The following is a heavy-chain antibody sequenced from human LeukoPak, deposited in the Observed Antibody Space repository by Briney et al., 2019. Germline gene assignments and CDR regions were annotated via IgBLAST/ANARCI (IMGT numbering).Heavy chain of an antibody. V-gene: IGHV4-34*01. J-gene: IGHJ4*02. CDR2: INHSGTT. CDR1: GGSFNGYY. Sequence: PSETLSLTCTVYGGSFNGYYWSWIRQPLGEGLGWSGEINHSGTTNYNPSLRSRVTMSLDTSKNHFSLKVNSVTAADTAVYYCARVPLRFLEPFDQWGQGTLVTVSS. D-gene: IGHD3-3*01. CDR3: ARVPLRFLEPFDQ.